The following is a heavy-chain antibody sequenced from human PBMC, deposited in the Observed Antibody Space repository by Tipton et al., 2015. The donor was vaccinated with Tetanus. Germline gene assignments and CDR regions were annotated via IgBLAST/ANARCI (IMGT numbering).Heavy chain of an antibody. J-gene: IGHJ4*02. V-gene: IGHV5-51*01. CDR2: IYPGDSDT. CDR1: GYSFTSYW. CDR3: AGRLFDNWNYGGYFDY. Sequence: QLVQSGAEVKKPGESLKISCKGSGYSFTSYWIGWVRQMPGKGLEWMGIIYPGDSDTRYSPSFQGQVTISADKSISTDYLQWSSLKASDTAMYYCAGRLFDNWNYGGYFDYWGQGTLVTVSS. D-gene: IGHD1-7*01.